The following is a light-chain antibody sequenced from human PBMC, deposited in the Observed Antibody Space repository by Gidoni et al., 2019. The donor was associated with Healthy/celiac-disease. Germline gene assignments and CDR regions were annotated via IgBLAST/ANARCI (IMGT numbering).Light chain of an antibody. CDR3: QQSYSTPLYT. CDR2: AAS. J-gene: IGKJ2*01. V-gene: IGKV1-39*01. Sequence: DIQMTQSPSSLSASVGDRVTITCLASQSISSYLNWYQQKPGKAPKLLIYAASSLQSGVPSRFSGSGSGTDFTLTISSLQPEDFATDYCQQSYSTPLYTFGQGTKLEIK. CDR1: QSISSY.